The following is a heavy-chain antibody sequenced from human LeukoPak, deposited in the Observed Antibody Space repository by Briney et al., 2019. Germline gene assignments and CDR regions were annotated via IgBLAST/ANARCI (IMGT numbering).Heavy chain of an antibody. V-gene: IGHV3-64D*06. J-gene: IGHJ6*02. Sequence: GGSLRLSCSASGFTFSSYAMRWVRQAPGKGLEYVSAISSNGGSTYYADSVKGRFTISRDNSKNTLYLQMSSLRAEDTAVYYCVKGIAPGTLGGSYYDYYYYGMDVWGQGTTVTVSS. CDR1: GFTFSSYA. D-gene: IGHD1-26*01. CDR3: VKGIAPGTLGGSYYDYYYYGMDV. CDR2: ISSNGGST.